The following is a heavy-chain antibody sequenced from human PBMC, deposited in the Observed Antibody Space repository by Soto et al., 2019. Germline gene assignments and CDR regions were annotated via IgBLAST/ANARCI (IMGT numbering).Heavy chain of an antibody. D-gene: IGHD3-16*01. V-gene: IGHV1-69*17. CDR1: GDTFNSYV. J-gene: IGHJ4*02. Sequence: QVQLVQSGAEVKRPGSSVKVSCESSGDTFNSYVISWVRQAPGQGLEWMGGVIPIIGVTHYAQKFQGRLTIAALSSTGTAYMELTKLDSDDTALYYCARESLGAKGDDHWGQGTLVTVSS. CDR3: ARESLGAKGDDH. CDR2: VIPIIGVT.